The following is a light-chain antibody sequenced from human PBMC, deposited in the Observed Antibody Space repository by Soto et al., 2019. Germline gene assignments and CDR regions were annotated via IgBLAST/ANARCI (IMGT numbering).Light chain of an antibody. CDR1: QSIGNW. CDR2: DVS. V-gene: IGKV1-5*01. CDR3: QQYNSYSST. Sequence: DIQMTQSPSTLSASVGDRVTITCRASQSIGNWLAWYQQKPGKAPNLLIYDVSSLESGVPSRFSGSGSGTEFTLTISSLQPDDSATYYCQQYNSYSSTFGQGTKVEVK. J-gene: IGKJ1*01.